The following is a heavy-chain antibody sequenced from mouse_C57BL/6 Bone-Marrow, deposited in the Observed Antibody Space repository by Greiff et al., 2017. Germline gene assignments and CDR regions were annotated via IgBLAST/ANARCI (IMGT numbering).Heavy chain of an antibody. CDR2: IYPGSGNT. J-gene: IGHJ2*01. D-gene: IGHD1-1*01. CDR3: ARPSYYYGSSYPFDY. Sequence: QVQLKESGPELVKPGASVKISCKASGYSFTSYYIHWVKQRPGQGLEWIGWIYPGSGNTKYNEKFKGKATLTADTSSSTAYMQLSSLTSEDSAVYYCARPSYYYGSSYPFDYWGQGTTLTVSS. V-gene: IGHV1-66*01. CDR1: GYSFTSYY.